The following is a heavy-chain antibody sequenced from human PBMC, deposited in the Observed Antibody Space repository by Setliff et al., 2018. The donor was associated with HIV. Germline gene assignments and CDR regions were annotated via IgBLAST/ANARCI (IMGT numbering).Heavy chain of an antibody. CDR2: IFPGDSDT. V-gene: IGHV5-51*01. J-gene: IGHJ6*03. Sequence: GESLKISCTGSGFNFNTDWIVWVRQIPGKGLEWMGSIFPGDSDTRYSPSFQDQVTISVDKSISTAYLQWRSLKASDTAFYYCAGLRGDYVGQYYYYMDIWGKGTTVTVSS. CDR3: AGLRGDYVGQYYYYMDI. D-gene: IGHD4-17*01. CDR1: GFNFNTDW.